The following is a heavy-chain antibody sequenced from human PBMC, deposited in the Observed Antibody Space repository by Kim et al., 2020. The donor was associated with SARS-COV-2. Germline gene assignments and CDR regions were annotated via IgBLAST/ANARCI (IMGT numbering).Heavy chain of an antibody. Sequence: GGSLRLSCAASGFTFSNAWMSWVRQAPGKGLEWVGRIKSKTDGGTTDYAVPVKGRFTISRDDSKNTLYLQMNSLKTEDTAVYYCTTEVYYGSGSYYNDAFDIWGQGTMVTVSS. CDR3: TTEVYYGSGSYYNDAFDI. CDR1: GFTFSNAW. D-gene: IGHD3-10*01. V-gene: IGHV3-15*01. CDR2: IKSKTDGGTT. J-gene: IGHJ3*02.